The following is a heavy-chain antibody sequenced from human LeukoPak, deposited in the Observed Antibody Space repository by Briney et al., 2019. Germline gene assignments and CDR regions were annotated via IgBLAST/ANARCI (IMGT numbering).Heavy chain of an antibody. D-gene: IGHD3-9*01. CDR1: GYTLTELS. V-gene: IGHV1-24*01. CDR2: FDPEDGET. Sequence: GASVKVSCKVSGYTLTELSMHWVRQAPGKGLEWMGGFDPEDGETIYAQKFQGRVTMTEDTSTDTAYMELSSLRSEDTAVYYCATGYYDILTGYFHNWFDPWGQGTLVTVSS. J-gene: IGHJ5*02. CDR3: ATGYYDILTGYFHNWFDP.